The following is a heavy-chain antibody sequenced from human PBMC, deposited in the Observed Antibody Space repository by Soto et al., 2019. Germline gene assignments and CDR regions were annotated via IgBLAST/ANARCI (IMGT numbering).Heavy chain of an antibody. CDR3: ARGWNDFPH. V-gene: IGHV1-69*01. CDR2: IIPISGTA. CDR1: GGTFSNYV. Sequence: QVQLVQSGAEVKKPGSSVKVSCKASGGTFSNYVITWVRQAPGQGLECMGGIIPISGTANYAQKFQGRVTITAAEHTSTVYMELSSLRSEDTAVYYCARGWNDFPHWGQGTLVTVYS. D-gene: IGHD1-1*01. J-gene: IGHJ1*01.